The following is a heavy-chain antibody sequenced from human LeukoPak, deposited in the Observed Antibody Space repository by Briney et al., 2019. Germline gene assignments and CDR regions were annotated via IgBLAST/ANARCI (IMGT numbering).Heavy chain of an antibody. D-gene: IGHD5-18*01. J-gene: IGHJ6*03. CDR1: GGTFSSYA. CDR2: IIPIFGTA. Sequence: SVKVSCKASGGTFSSYAISWVRQAPGQGLEWMGGIIPIFGTANYAQKFQGRVTITADKSTSTAYMELSRLRSEDTAVYYCAMVDTAMVTLYYYYYMDVWGKGTTVTVSS. V-gene: IGHV1-69*06. CDR3: AMVDTAMVTLYYYYYMDV.